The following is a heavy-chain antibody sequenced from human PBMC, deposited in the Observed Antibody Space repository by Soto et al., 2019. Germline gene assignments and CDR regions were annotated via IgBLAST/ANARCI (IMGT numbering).Heavy chain of an antibody. CDR1: GGNVIGYG. V-gene: IGHV4-59*08. D-gene: IGHD4-4*01. Sequence: SETMCLTCTVAGGNVIGYGWSWIRQKPGKGLEWIGYIYYSGSTKYKPSLKSRVTMSVDTSKNQFSLKMSSATAADTAVYYCARHSNRNYGLYYFDYWGLGALVTVSS. CDR2: IYYSGST. CDR3: ARHSNRNYGLYYFDY. J-gene: IGHJ4*02.